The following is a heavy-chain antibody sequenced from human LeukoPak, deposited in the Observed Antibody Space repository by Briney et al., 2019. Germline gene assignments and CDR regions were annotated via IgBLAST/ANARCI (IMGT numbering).Heavy chain of an antibody. CDR3: ARGFTIFGVVSYMDV. V-gene: IGHV4-4*07. D-gene: IGHD3-3*01. Sequence: SETLSLXCTVSGGSISSYYWSWIRQPAGKGLEWIGRIYTSGSTNYNPSLKSRVTMSVDTSKNQFSLKLSSVTAADTAVYYCARGFTIFGVVSYMDVWGKGTTVTVSS. J-gene: IGHJ6*03. CDR2: IYTSGST. CDR1: GGSISSYY.